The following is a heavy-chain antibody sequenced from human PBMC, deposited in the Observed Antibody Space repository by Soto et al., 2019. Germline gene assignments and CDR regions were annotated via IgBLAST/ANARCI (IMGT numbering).Heavy chain of an antibody. D-gene: IGHD2-15*01. Sequence: PSETLSLTCAVYGGSFSGYYWSWIRQPPGKGLEWIGEINHSGSANYNPSLKSRVTISVDTSKNQFSLKLSSVTAADTAVYYCARDGFCSGGSCYPAYFDYWGQGTLVTVS. CDR3: ARDGFCSGGSCYPAYFDY. CDR2: INHSGSA. J-gene: IGHJ4*02. CDR1: GGSFSGYY. V-gene: IGHV4-34*01.